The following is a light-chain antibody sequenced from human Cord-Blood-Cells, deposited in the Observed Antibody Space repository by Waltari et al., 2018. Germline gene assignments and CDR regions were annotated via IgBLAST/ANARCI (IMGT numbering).Light chain of an antibody. Sequence: QSALTQPASVSGSPGQSITISCTGTSSDVGAYNYVSWYHQHPGKAPKLMIYEVSNRPSGVSNRFSGSKSGNTASLTISGLQAEDEADYYCSSYTSSSTLVFGGGTKLTVL. J-gene: IGLJ2*01. V-gene: IGLV2-14*01. CDR1: SSDVGAYNY. CDR3: SSYTSSSTLV. CDR2: EVS.